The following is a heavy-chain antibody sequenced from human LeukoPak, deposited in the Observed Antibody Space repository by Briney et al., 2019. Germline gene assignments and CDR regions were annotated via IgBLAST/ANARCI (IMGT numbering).Heavy chain of an antibody. CDR1: GFTFNTYT. CDR2: ISGSGGST. J-gene: IGHJ6*02. D-gene: IGHD1-26*01. CDR3: AKDMSGPHSYSYYNYGMDV. V-gene: IGHV3-23*01. Sequence: PGGSLRLSCAASGFTFNTYTMSWVRQAPGKGLEWVSAISGSGGSTYYADSVKGRFTISRDNSKNTLYLQMNSLRAEDTAVYYCAKDMSGPHSYSYYNYGMDVWGQGTTVTVSS.